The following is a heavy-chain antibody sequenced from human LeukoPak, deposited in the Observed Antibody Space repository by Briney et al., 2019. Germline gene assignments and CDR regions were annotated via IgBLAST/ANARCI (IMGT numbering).Heavy chain of an antibody. Sequence: SETLSLTCTVSGGSISSYYWSWIRQPPGKGLEWIGYIYYSGSTDYNPSLKSRVTISVDTSKNQFSLKLSSVTAADTAVYYCARSWIRLGYFDYWGQGTLVTVSS. CDR1: GGSISSYY. CDR2: IYYSGST. J-gene: IGHJ4*02. V-gene: IGHV4-59*08. D-gene: IGHD5-18*01. CDR3: ARSWIRLGYFDY.